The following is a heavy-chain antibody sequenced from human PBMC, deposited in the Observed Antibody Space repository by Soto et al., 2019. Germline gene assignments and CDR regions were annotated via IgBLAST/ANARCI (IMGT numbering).Heavy chain of an antibody. Sequence: ASVKVSCKASGYTFTSYDINWVRQATGQGLELMGWMNPNSGNTGYAQKFQGRVTMTRNTSISTAYMELSSLRSEDTAVYYCARVYYYDSSGYGFDYWGQGALVTVSS. J-gene: IGHJ4*02. V-gene: IGHV1-8*01. D-gene: IGHD3-22*01. CDR1: GYTFTSYD. CDR3: ARVYYYDSSGYGFDY. CDR2: MNPNSGNT.